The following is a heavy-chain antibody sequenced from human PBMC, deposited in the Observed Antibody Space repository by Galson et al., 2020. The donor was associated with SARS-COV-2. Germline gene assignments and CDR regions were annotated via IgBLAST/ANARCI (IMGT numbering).Heavy chain of an antibody. D-gene: IGHD6-19*01. CDR3: ARASSGWYAPFDY. Sequence: GGSLRLSCAASGFTFSSYAMHWVRQAPGKGLEWVAVISYDGSNKYYADSVKGRFTISRDNSKNTLYLQMNSLRAEDTAVYYCARASSGWYAPFDYWGQGTLVTVSS. V-gene: IGHV3-30*04. CDR1: GFTFSSYA. CDR2: ISYDGSNK. J-gene: IGHJ4*02.